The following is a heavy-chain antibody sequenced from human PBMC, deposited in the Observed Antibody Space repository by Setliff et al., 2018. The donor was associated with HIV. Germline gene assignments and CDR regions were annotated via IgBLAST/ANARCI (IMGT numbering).Heavy chain of an antibody. J-gene: IGHJ5*02. V-gene: IGHV4-34*12. CDR1: GGALSGYS. CDR3: ARSSLIPVAGTGWFDP. Sequence: SETLSLTCAVYGGALSGYSWSWIRQPPGKGLEWIGEIFHNGTIKYNPSLKSRVALSIDTSKNQFSLKLSSVTAADTAVYYCARSSLIPVAGTGWFDPWGQGTLVTVSS. D-gene: IGHD6-19*01. CDR2: IFHNGTI.